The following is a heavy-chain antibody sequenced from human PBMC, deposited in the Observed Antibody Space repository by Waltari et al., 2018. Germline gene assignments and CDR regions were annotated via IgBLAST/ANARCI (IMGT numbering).Heavy chain of an antibody. Sequence: EVQLVESGGGLVTPGGSLRLSCAASGFTFSSYSMNWVRQAPGKGLEWVSSISSSSSYIYYADSVKGRFTISRDNAKNSLYLQMNSLRAEDTAVYYCARGRQIAVAGTDYWGQGTLVTVSS. CDR1: GFTFSSYS. CDR2: ISSSSSYI. J-gene: IGHJ4*02. V-gene: IGHV3-21*01. CDR3: ARGRQIAVAGTDY. D-gene: IGHD6-19*01.